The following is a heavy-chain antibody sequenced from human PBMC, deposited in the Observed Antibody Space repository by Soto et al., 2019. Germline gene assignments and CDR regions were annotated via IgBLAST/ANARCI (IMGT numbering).Heavy chain of an antibody. D-gene: IGHD1-26*01. J-gene: IGHJ4*02. CDR2: IYYSGST. CDR3: ARADRSSYASNY. Sequence: SETLSLTCTVSGGSISSGGYYWSWIRQHPGKGLEWIGYIYYSGSTYYNPSLKSRVTISVDTSKNQFSLKLSSVTAADTAVYYCARADRSSYASNYWGQGTLVTVSS. CDR1: GGSISSGGYY. V-gene: IGHV4-31*03.